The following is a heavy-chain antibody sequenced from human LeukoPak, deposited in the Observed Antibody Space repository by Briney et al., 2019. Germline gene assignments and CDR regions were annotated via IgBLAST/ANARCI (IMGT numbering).Heavy chain of an antibody. D-gene: IGHD6-19*01. CDR2: IYHSGST. J-gene: IGHJ4*02. Sequence: SETLSLTWVVSGGSISSSNWWSWVRQPPGKGLEWIGEIYHSGSTSYNPSLKSRVTISVDTSKNQFSLKLTSVTAADTAVYYCAREDGIAVAGTYYFDYWGQGTLVTVSS. CDR1: GGSISSSNW. CDR3: AREDGIAVAGTYYFDY. V-gene: IGHV4/OR15-8*03.